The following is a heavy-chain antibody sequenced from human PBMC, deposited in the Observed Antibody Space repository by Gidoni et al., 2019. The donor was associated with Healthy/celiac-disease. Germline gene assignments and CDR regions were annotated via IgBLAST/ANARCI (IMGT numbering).Heavy chain of an antibody. D-gene: IGHD6-13*01. V-gene: IGHV1-2*02. CDR2: INPHSGGT. Sequence: QVQLVQSGAEVKKPGASVKVSCKASGYTFTGYYMHWVRQAPGQGLEWMGLINPHSGGTNYAQKFQGRVTMTMDTSISTAYIELSRLRSDDTAVYYCARDHTGTDFDYWGQGTLVTVSS. CDR1: GYTFTGYY. CDR3: ARDHTGTDFDY. J-gene: IGHJ4*02.